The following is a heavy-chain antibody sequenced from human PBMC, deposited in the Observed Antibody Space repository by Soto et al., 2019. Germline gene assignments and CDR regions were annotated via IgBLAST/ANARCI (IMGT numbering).Heavy chain of an antibody. V-gene: IGHV1-3*01. CDR3: ARDPRVTNSYYYYYYGMDV. CDR2: INAGNGNT. Sequence: ASVKVSCTASGYTFTSYAMHWVRHAPGQRLEWMGWINAGNGNTKYSQKFQGRVTITRDTSASTAYMELSSLRSEDTAVYYCARDPRVTNSYYYYYYGMDVWGQGTTVTVSS. D-gene: IGHD4-4*01. CDR1: GYTFTSYA. J-gene: IGHJ6*02.